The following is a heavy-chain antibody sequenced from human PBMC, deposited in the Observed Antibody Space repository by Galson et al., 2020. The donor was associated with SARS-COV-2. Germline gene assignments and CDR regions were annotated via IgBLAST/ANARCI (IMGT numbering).Heavy chain of an antibody. J-gene: IGHJ4*02. CDR2: ISYDGSNK. D-gene: IGHD5-18*01. CDR3: AREDSGYSYCLIDY. CDR1: GFTFSSYA. Sequence: GGSLRLSCAASGFTFSSYAMHWVRQAPGKGLEWVAVISYDGSNKYYADSVKGRFTISRDNSKNTLYLQMNSLRAEDTAVYYCAREDSGYSYCLIDYWGQGTLVTVSS. V-gene: IGHV3-30-3*01.